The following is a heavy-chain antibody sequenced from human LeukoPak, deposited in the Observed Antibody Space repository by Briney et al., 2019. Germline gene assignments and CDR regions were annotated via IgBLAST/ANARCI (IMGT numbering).Heavy chain of an antibody. CDR2: ISSDGSHQ. D-gene: IGHD3-9*01. CDR1: GFSFSTYD. CDR3: AKGSIDWYYFDY. V-gene: IGHV3-30*18. Sequence: PGGSLRLSCAASGFSFSTYDRRWVRQAPGKGLGWVAVISSDGSHQSWAASVKGRFTTSRDNSKTTVYLQTNSLRAEDTAVYYCAKGSIDWYYFDYWGQRTLVTVSS. J-gene: IGHJ4*02.